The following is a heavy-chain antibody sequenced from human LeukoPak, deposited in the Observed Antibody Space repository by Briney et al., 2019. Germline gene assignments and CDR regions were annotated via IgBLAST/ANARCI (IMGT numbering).Heavy chain of an antibody. CDR1: GFTFSNFG. CDR3: ARDASSGWPFDY. Sequence: PGGSLRLSCAASGFTFSNFGMAWVRRAPGKGLEWVSSISGSSSYIYYADSVKGRFTISRDNARNSLYLQMNGLRAEDTAVYYCARDASSGWPFDYWGQGTLVTVSS. J-gene: IGHJ4*02. CDR2: ISGSSSYI. V-gene: IGHV3-21*01. D-gene: IGHD6-19*01.